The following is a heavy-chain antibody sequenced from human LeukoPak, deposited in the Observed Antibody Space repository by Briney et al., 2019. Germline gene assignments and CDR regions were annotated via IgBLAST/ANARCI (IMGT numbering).Heavy chain of an antibody. CDR2: SGSGGST. CDR1: GFTFSSYA. J-gene: IGHJ3*02. Sequence: PGGSLRLSCAASGFTFSSYAMSWVRQAPGKGLEWVSASGSGGSTYYADSVKGRFTISRDNSKNTLYLQMNSLRAEDTAVYYCAKVSYYDILTANSGAFDIWGQGTMVTVSS. V-gene: IGHV3-23*01. D-gene: IGHD3-9*01. CDR3: AKVSYYDILTANSGAFDI.